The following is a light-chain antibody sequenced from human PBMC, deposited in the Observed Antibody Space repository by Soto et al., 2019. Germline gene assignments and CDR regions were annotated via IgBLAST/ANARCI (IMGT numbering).Light chain of an antibody. CDR1: QSISFW. CDR3: QQYNAYSPT. V-gene: IGKV1-5*01. J-gene: IGKJ1*01. Sequence: DIQMTQSPSTLSASVGDRVTITCRASQSISFWLAWYQQKPGKAPNLLIYGASTLQSGVPSRFSGSGSGTEFTLTISRLQPDDFATYYCQQYNAYSPTFGQGTKVDIK. CDR2: GAS.